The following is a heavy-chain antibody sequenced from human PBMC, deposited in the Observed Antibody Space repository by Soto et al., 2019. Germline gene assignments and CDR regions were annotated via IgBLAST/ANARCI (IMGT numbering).Heavy chain of an antibody. CDR3: AHYGSGSYYWRQGGWFDP. CDR1: GFSLSTSGVG. V-gene: IGHV2-5*02. CDR2: IYWDDDK. D-gene: IGHD3-10*01. J-gene: IGHJ5*02. Sequence: QITLKESGPTLVKPTQTLTLTCTFSGFSLSTSGVGVGWIRQPPGKALEWLALIYWDDDKRYSPSLKSRLTIPKDTSKNQVVLTMTNMDPVDTATYYCAHYGSGSYYWRQGGWFDPWGQGTLVTVSS.